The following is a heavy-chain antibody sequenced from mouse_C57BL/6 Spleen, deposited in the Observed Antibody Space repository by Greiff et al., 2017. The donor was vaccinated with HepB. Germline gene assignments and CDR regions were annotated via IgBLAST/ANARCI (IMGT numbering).Heavy chain of an antibody. J-gene: IGHJ3*01. CDR3: ARLIYDGYYPFAY. CDR2: IYPGSGNT. V-gene: IGHV1-76*01. Sequence: QVQLKQSGAELVRPGASVKLSCKASGYTFTDYYINWVKQRPGQGLEWIARIYPGSGNTYYDEKFKGKATLTAEKSSSTAYMQLSSLTSEVSAVYFCARLIYDGYYPFAYWGQGTLVTVSA. D-gene: IGHD2-3*01. CDR1: GYTFTDYY.